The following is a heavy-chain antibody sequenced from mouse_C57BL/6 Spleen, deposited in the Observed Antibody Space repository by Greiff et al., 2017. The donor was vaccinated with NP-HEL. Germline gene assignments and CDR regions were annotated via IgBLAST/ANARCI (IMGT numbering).Heavy chain of an antibody. D-gene: IGHD2-3*01. V-gene: IGHV5-9-1*02. J-gene: IGHJ3*01. Sequence: VQLKESGEGLVKPGGSLKLSCAASGFTFSSYAMSWVRQTPEKRLEWVAYISSGGDYIYYADTVKGRFTISRDNARNTLYLQMSSLKSEDTAMYYCTRDEAPDGYYTSFAYWGQGTLVTVSA. CDR3: TRDEAPDGYYTSFAY. CDR2: ISSGGDYI. CDR1: GFTFSSYA.